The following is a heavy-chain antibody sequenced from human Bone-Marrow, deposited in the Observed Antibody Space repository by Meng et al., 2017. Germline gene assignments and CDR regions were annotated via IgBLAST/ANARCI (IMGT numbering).Heavy chain of an antibody. J-gene: IGHJ4*02. V-gene: IGHV4-39*07. Sequence: QVERERSRPGLVKPSETLALTFNVAGGAISASSFYWGSIRQAPGKGLEWIGTLHDSGSTYYNPSLKSRVTISADTSNSQFSLKLSSVTAADTAVYYCAREWGTLATAADDYWGQGTLVTVSS. CDR2: LHDSGST. CDR1: GGAISASSFY. D-gene: IGHD6-13*01. CDR3: AREWGTLATAADDY.